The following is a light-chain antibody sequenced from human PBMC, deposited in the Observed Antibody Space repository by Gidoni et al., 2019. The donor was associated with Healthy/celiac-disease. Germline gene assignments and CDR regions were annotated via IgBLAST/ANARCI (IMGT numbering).Light chain of an antibody. V-gene: IGKV1-5*01. CDR1: QSISSW. CDR2: DAS. Sequence: DIQMTQAPSTLSASVGDRVTITCRASQSISSWLAWYQQKPGQAPKLLIYDASSLESGVPSRFSGSGSGTDFTLTISSLQPDDFATYYCQQYNFMYTFGQGTKLEIK. CDR3: QQYNFMYT. J-gene: IGKJ2*01.